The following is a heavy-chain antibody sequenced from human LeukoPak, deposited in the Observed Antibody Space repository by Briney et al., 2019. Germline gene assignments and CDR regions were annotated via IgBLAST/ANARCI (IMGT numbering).Heavy chain of an antibody. Sequence: PGGSLRLPCAASGFTFSSYSMNWVRQAPGKGLEWVSSISSSSSYIYYADSAKGRFTISRDNAKNSLYLQMNSLRAEDTAVYYCARDSGSYSDALDIWGQGTMVTVSS. CDR2: ISSSSSYI. V-gene: IGHV3-21*01. CDR1: GFTFSSYS. CDR3: ARDSGSYSDALDI. J-gene: IGHJ3*02. D-gene: IGHD3-10*01.